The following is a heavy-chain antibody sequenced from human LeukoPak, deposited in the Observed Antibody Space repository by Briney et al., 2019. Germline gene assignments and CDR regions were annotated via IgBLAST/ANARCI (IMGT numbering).Heavy chain of an antibody. D-gene: IGHD3-22*01. J-gene: IGHJ3*02. CDR3: ARDFRARENYYDSSAPPDAFDI. Sequence: QTGGSLRLSCAASGFTFSTYSMNWVRQAPGKGLEWLSYIGRSSSTIYYADSMKGRFAISRDNAKNSLYLRLNSLRAEDTAVYFCARDFRARENYYDSSAPPDAFDIWGQGTMVTVSS. CDR1: GFTFSTYS. V-gene: IGHV3-48*04. CDR2: IGRSSSTI.